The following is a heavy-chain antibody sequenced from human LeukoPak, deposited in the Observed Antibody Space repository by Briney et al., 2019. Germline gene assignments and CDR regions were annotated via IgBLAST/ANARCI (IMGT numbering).Heavy chain of an antibody. D-gene: IGHD5-18*01. J-gene: IGHJ4*02. Sequence: SETLSLTCTVSGGSISSYYWSWIRQPPGKGPEWIGYIYYSGSTNYNPSLKSRVTISVDTSKNQFSLKLSSVTAADTAVYYCARQYSYGYYFDYWGQGTLVTVSS. CDR1: GGSISSYY. CDR3: ARQYSYGYYFDY. V-gene: IGHV4-59*01. CDR2: IYYSGST.